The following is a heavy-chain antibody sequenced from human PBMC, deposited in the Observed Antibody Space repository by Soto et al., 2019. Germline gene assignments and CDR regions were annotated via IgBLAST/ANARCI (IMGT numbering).Heavy chain of an antibody. D-gene: IGHD2-15*01. V-gene: IGHV3-74*03. J-gene: IGHJ6*02. CDR1: GFTFNSYW. CDR2: INMDGSTT. CDR3: ARGLRGGYGMDV. Sequence: EVQLVESGGGIVQPGGSLRLSCAASGFTFNSYWIHWVRQAPGKGLVWVSRINMDGSTTTYADSVKGRFTISRDNAKNMVYVQMNSLRAEDTSVYYCARGLRGGYGMDVWGQGTKVTVSS.